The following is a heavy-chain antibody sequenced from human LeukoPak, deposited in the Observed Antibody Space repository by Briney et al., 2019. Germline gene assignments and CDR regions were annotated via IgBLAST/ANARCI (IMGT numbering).Heavy chain of an antibody. D-gene: IGHD3-9*01. Sequence: PSETLSLTCTVSGGSISSYYWSWIRQPPGKGLEWIGYIYYSGSTNYNPSLKSRVTISVDTSKNQFSLKLSSVTAADTAVYYCARIITYYDILTGYYRRYYFDYWGQGTLVTVSS. V-gene: IGHV4-59*01. CDR3: ARIITYYDILTGYYRRYYFDY. J-gene: IGHJ4*02. CDR2: IYYSGST. CDR1: GGSISSYY.